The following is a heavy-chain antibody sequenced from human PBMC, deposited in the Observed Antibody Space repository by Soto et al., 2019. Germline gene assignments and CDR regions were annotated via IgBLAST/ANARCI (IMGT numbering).Heavy chain of an antibody. D-gene: IGHD6-13*01. CDR1: GFNFSDYY. V-gene: IGHV3-11*01. CDR2: ISSSGSTI. CDR3: ARVEGRAIAAAGWFAP. Sequence: QVQLVESGGGLVKPGWSLRLSCAASGFNFSDYYMSWIRQAPGKWLEWVAYISSSGSTIYYADSVKGRFTISRDNAKNSRYLQMNSLRAEDTAVYYCARVEGRAIAAAGWFAPWGQGTLVTVSS. J-gene: IGHJ5*02.